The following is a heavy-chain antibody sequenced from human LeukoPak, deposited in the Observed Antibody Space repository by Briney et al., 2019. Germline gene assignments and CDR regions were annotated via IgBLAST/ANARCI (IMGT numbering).Heavy chain of an antibody. V-gene: IGHV4-39*07. CDR1: GGSIGSYY. CDR3: ARGGEYSGSS. Sequence: PSETLSLTCTVSGGSIGSYYWGWIRQPPGKGLEWSGSIYHSGSTYYNPSLKSRVTISVDTSKNQFSLKLSSVTAADTAVYYCARGGEYSGSSWGQGTLVTVSS. J-gene: IGHJ5*02. D-gene: IGHD1-26*01. CDR2: IYHSGST.